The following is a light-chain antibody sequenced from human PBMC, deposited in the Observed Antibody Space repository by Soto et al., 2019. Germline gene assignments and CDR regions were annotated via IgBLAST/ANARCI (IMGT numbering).Light chain of an antibody. J-gene: IGKJ2*01. CDR1: QSVSSY. CDR3: HHRSKWPYT. V-gene: IGKV3-11*01. CDR2: DAS. Sequence: VLTQSPATLSLSPGERATLSCRASQSVSSYVAWYQQKPGQAPRLLIYDASNRATGIPARFSGGGSGTDSTLTISSLEPEDVAVYYCHHRSKWPYTFGQGTKLEIK.